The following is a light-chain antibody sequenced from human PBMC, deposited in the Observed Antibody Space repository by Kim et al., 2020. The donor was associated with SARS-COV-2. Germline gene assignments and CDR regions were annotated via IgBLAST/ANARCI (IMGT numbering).Light chain of an antibody. CDR2: LNSDGSH. CDR3: QTWGTGIVV. J-gene: IGLJ2*01. V-gene: IGLV4-69*01. CDR1: SGHNSYA. Sequence: AAVQLTRTPGSGHNSYAIEWHQQQPEKGPRYLMKLNSDGSHSKGDGIPDRFSGSSSGAERYLTISSLQSEDEADYYCQTWGTGIVVFGGGTQLTVL.